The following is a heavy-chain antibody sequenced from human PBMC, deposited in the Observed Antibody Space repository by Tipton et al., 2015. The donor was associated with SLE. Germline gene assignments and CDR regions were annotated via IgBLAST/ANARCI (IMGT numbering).Heavy chain of an antibody. J-gene: IGHJ4*02. D-gene: IGHD6-19*01. V-gene: IGHV4-59*01. CDR1: GGSISSYY. CDR2: IYYSGST. Sequence: LRLSCTVSGGSISSYYWSWIRQPPGKGLEWIGYIYYSGSTNYNPSLKSRVTISVDTSKNQFSLKLSSVTAADTAVYYCARSGHFLPGYSSGFDYWGQGTLVTVSS. CDR3: ARSGHFLPGYSSGFDY.